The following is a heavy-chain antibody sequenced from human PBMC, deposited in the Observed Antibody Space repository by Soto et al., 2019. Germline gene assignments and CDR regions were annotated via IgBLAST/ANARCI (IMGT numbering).Heavy chain of an antibody. V-gene: IGHV3-7*01. Sequence: EVQLVESGGGLVQPGGSLRLSCEASGFTFSNYWMSWVRQAPGKGLEWVANIKQDGSEKYYVDSVNGRFTISRDNAKNSLFLQMNSLSADDTAVYYCARDLYYGSGSPTADYWGQGTLVTVSS. D-gene: IGHD3-10*01. CDR3: ARDLYYGSGSPTADY. J-gene: IGHJ4*02. CDR2: IKQDGSEK. CDR1: GFTFSNYW.